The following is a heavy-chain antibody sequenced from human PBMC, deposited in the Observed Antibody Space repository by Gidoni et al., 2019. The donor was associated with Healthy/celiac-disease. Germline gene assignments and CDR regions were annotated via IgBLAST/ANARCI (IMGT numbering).Heavy chain of an antibody. CDR3: ARTLRGYSSSWPKRDYYYYGMDV. V-gene: IGHV1-46*01. D-gene: IGHD6-13*01. Sequence: QVQLVQSGAEVKKPGASVKASCKASGYTFTSYYMHWVRQAPGQGLEWMGIINPSGGSTSYAQKFQGRVTMTRDTSTSTVYMELSSLRSEDTAVYYCARTLRGYSSSWPKRDYYYYGMDVWGQGTTVTVSS. CDR2: INPSGGST. CDR1: GYTFTSYY. J-gene: IGHJ6*02.